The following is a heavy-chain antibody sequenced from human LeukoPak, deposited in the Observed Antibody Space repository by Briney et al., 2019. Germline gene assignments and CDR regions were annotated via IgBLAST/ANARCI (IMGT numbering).Heavy chain of an antibody. CDR2: MNPNSGNT. V-gene: IGHV1-8*03. Sequence: ASVKVSCKASGGTFSSYAISWVRQAPGQGLEWMGWMNPNSGNTGYAQKFQGRVTITRNTSISTAYMELSSLRSEDTAVHYCARGDWFDPWGQGTLVTVSS. J-gene: IGHJ5*02. CDR1: GGTFSSYA. CDR3: ARGDWFDP.